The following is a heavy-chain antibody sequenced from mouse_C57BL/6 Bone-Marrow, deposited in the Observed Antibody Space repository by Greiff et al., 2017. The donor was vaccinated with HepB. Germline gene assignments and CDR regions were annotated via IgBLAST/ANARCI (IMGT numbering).Heavy chain of an antibody. V-gene: IGHV1-26*01. Sequence: VQLQQSGPELVKPGASVKISCKASGYTFTDYYMNWVKQSHGKSLEWIGDINPNNGGTSYNQKFKGKATLTVDKSSSTAYMELRSLTSEDSAVYYCARYYYGSGYAMDYWGQGTSVTVSS. J-gene: IGHJ4*01. CDR1: GYTFTDYY. D-gene: IGHD1-1*01. CDR2: INPNNGGT. CDR3: ARYYYGSGYAMDY.